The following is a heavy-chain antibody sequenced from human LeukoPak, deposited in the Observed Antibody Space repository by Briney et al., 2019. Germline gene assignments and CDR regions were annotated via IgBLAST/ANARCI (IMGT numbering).Heavy chain of an antibody. CDR2: INHDGSSA. V-gene: IGHV3-74*01. CDR1: GFTFTTFW. Sequence: PGGSLRLSCATSGFTFTTFWMHWVRQAPGKGLVWVARINHDGSSANYVDSVKGRFTISRDNSKNTLYLQMNSLRAEDAAVYYCAKDGTTGTWYFDYWGQGTLVTVSS. CDR3: AKDGTTGTWYFDY. J-gene: IGHJ4*02. D-gene: IGHD1-1*01.